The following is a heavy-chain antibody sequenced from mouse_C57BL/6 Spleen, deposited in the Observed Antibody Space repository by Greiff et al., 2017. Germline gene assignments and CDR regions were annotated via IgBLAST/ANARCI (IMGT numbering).Heavy chain of an antibody. D-gene: IGHD4-1*01. Sequence: EVQLVESGGGLVKPGGSLKLSCAASGFTFSSYTMSWVRQTPEKRLEWVATISGGGGNTYYPDSVKGRFTISRDNAKNTLYPQMSSLRSEDTALYYCARLTGTYFDYWGQGTTLTVSS. J-gene: IGHJ2*01. CDR1: GFTFSSYT. V-gene: IGHV5-9*01. CDR3: ARLTGTYFDY. CDR2: ISGGGGNT.